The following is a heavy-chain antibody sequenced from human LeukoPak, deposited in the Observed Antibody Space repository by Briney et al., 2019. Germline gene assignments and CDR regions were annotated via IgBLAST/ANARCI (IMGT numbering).Heavy chain of an antibody. CDR2: ISWNSGSI. CDR3: AKDTSGWTDHDAFDI. CDR1: GFTFDDYA. D-gene: IGHD6-19*01. Sequence: SLRLSCAASGFTFDDYAMHWVRQAPGKGLEWVSGISWNSGSIGYADSVKGRFTISRDNAKNSLYLQMNSLRAEDTALYYCAKDTSGWTDHDAFDIWGQGTMVTVSS. J-gene: IGHJ3*02. V-gene: IGHV3-9*01.